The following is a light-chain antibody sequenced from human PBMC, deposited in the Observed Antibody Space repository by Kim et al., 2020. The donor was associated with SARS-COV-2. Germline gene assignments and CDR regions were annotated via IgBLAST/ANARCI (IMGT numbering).Light chain of an antibody. V-gene: IGKV1-33*01. J-gene: IGKJ4*01. CDR3: QQYDRLPLT. Sequence: ASVRDRVTITCQASRGSSLYLNWYQQKPGKAPKHLIYDASNLETGVPSRFSGSGSGTDFTLTISSLQPEDIATYYCQQYDRLPLTFGGGTKVDIK. CDR2: DAS. CDR1: RGSSLY.